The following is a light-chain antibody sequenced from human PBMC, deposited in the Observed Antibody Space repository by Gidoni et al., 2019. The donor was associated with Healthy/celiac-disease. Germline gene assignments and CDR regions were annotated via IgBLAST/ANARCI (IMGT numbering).Light chain of an antibody. CDR1: QSISSY. J-gene: IGKJ2*01. CDR2: AAS. CDR3: QQSYSTPYT. Sequence: DVPTTQSPSSLSASVGDRVTIPCRASQSISSYLNWYQQKPGKAPKLLIYAASSLQSGVPSRFSGSGSGTDFTLTISSLQPEDFATYYCQQSYSTPYTFGQGTKLEIK. V-gene: IGKV1-39*01.